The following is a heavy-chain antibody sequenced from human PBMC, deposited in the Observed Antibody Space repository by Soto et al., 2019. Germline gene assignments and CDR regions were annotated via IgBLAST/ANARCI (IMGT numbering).Heavy chain of an antibody. CDR3: ARALDFWSGYLSD. CDR1: GSTFSSYE. CDR2: ISSGGTTI. D-gene: IGHD3-3*01. V-gene: IGHV3-48*03. Sequence: GGSLRLSCAASGSTFSSYEMNWVRQAPGKGLEWVSYISSGGTTIYYADSVKGRFTISRDNAKNSLDLQMNSLRADDTAIYYCARALDFWSGYLSDWGQGTLVTVSS. J-gene: IGHJ4*02.